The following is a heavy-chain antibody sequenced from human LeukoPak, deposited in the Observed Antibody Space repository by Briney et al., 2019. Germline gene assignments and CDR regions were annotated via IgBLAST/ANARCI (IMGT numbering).Heavy chain of an antibody. J-gene: IGHJ4*02. D-gene: IGHD3-16*01. CDR1: GFTFSDSY. CDR2: ISSSGGTI. CDR3: AKEGGDWGAGYFDY. V-gene: IGHV3-11*01. Sequence: KPGGSLRLSCSASGFTFSDSYTSWIRQVPGKGLEWISYISSSGGTIYYADSVKGRFTISRDNAKNSLYLQMNSLRAEDTAVYYCAKEGGDWGAGYFDYWGQGTLVTVSS.